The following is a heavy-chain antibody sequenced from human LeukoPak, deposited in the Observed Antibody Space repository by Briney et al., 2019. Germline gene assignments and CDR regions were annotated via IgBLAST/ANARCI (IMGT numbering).Heavy chain of an antibody. CDR1: GGTFSSYA. D-gene: IGHD3-10*01. Sequence: ASVNVSCKASGGTFSSYAISWVRQPPAQGLEWVGRIIPIFGTANYAQKFQGRVTITADESTRTAYIELSSLRSEDTAVYYCARDSYYGSGGYYKGDYWGQGTLVTVSS. CDR3: ARDSYYGSGGYYKGDY. J-gene: IGHJ4*02. V-gene: IGHV1-69*13. CDR2: IIPIFGTA.